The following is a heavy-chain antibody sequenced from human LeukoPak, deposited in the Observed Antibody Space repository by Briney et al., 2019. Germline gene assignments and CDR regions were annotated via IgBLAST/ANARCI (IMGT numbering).Heavy chain of an antibody. V-gene: IGHV4-31*03. CDR3: ARERDSYGLGMDV. J-gene: IGHJ6*02. CDR1: GGSISSGGYY. CDR2: IYYSGST. Sequence: PSETLSLTCTVSGGSISSGGYYWSWIRQHPGKGLEWIGYIYYSGSTYYNPSLKSRVTISVDTSKNQFSLKLSSVTAADTAVYYCARERDSYGLGMDVWGQGTTVTVSS. D-gene: IGHD5-18*01.